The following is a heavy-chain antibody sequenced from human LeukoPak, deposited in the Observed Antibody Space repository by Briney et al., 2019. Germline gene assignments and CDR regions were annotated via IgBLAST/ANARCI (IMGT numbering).Heavy chain of an antibody. Sequence: SVKVSCKASGYTFTNYYIHWVRQAPGQGLEWMGGIIPIFGTANYAQKFQGRVTITADKSTSTAYMELSSLRSEDTAVYYCAREENDAFDIWGQGTMVTVSS. J-gene: IGHJ3*02. CDR2: IIPIFGTA. V-gene: IGHV1-69*06. CDR1: GYTFTNYY. CDR3: AREENDAFDI.